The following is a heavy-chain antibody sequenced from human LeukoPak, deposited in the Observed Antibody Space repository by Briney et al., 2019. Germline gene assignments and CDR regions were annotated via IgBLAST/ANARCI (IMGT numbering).Heavy chain of an antibody. CDR2: INHSGST. D-gene: IGHD3-22*01. J-gene: IGHJ3*02. V-gene: IGHV4-34*01. CDR3: ARGLEDYYDSSGYRACDDAFDI. CDR1: SGSFSGYY. Sequence: SETLSLTCAVYSGSFSGYYWSWIRQPPGKGLEWIGKINHSGSTNYNPSLKSRVTISVDTSKNQFSLELSSVTAADTAVYYCARGLEDYYDSSGYRACDDAFDIWGQGTMVTVSS.